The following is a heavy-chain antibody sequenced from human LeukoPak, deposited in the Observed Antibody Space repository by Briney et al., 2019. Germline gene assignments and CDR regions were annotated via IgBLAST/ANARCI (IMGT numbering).Heavy chain of an antibody. V-gene: IGHV3-30*02. CDR1: GFTLNTYG. J-gene: IGHJ4*02. CDR3: ARGDGYCSSASCSGN. D-gene: IGHD2-2*03. Sequence: GGSLRLSRAASGFTLNTYGMHWVRQAPGKGLEWVAFIRFDGSNKYYADSVKGRFTISRDNSKNTLYLQMKSLRPEDTAVYYCARGDGYCSSASCSGNWGQGTLVTVSS. CDR2: IRFDGSNK.